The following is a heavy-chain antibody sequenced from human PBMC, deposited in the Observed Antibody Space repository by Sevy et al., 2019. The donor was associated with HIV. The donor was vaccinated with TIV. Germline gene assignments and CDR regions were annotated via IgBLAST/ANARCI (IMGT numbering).Heavy chain of an antibody. CDR3: ASENNWDDAFDI. V-gene: IGHV3-33*08. D-gene: IGHD1-1*01. CDR2: IWYDGSIK. J-gene: IGHJ3*02. Sequence: GGSLRLSCAASGFTFNMYGMHWVRQAPGKGLEWVGQIWYDGSIKKYADSVKGRFTISRDNSKSTLYLQRNSLRGEDTAVYFCASENNWDDAFDIWGQGTMVTVSS. CDR1: GFTFNMYG.